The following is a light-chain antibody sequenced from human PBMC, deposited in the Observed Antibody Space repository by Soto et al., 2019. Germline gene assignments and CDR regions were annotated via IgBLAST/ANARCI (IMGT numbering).Light chain of an antibody. Sequence: QSVLTQPASVSGSPGQSITISWTGTSSDFGNYNLVSWYQQHPGKVPKLILFEVNKRPSGVSGRFSGSKSGNTASLTISGLQAEDEADYYCCSFTSSNTHVFGTGTKLTVL. CDR1: SSDFGNYNL. CDR3: CSFTSSNTHV. CDR2: EVN. V-gene: IGLV2-23*02. J-gene: IGLJ1*01.